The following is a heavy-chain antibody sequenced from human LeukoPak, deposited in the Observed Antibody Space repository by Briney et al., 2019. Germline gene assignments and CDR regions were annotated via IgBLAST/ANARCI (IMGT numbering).Heavy chain of an antibody. Sequence: GESLKISCKGSGYSFTSYWIGWVRQMPGKGPEWMGIIYPGDSDTRYSPSFQGQVTISADKSISTAYLQWSSLKASDTAMYYCARRPSTHLNYFDYWGQGTLVTVSS. CDR2: IYPGDSDT. V-gene: IGHV5-51*01. J-gene: IGHJ4*02. CDR1: GYSFTSYW. CDR3: ARRPSTHLNYFDY.